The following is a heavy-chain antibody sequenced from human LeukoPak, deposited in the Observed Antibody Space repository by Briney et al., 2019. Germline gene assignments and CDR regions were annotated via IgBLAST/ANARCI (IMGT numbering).Heavy chain of an antibody. J-gene: IGHJ4*02. CDR1: RFTLSNYA. CDR2: ISGSGGRT. D-gene: IGHD3-10*01. Sequence: GGSLRLSCAASRFTLSNYAMTWVRQAPGQGLEWVSAISGSGGRTYYADSLKGRFTISRDNSKNTLYLQMNSLRAEDTAVYYRAKALLLFSSDYFDYWGQGTLVTVSS. V-gene: IGHV3-23*01. CDR3: AKALLLFSSDYFDY.